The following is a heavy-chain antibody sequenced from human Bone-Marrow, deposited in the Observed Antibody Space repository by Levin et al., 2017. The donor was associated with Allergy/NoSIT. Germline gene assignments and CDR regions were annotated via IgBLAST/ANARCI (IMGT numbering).Heavy chain of an antibody. D-gene: IGHD3-22*01. J-gene: IGHJ4*02. CDR3: AKDLSMIVVVIPGH. CDR2: ISYDGSNK. CDR1: GFTFSSYG. V-gene: IGHV3-30*18. Sequence: LSLTCAASGFTFSSYGMHWVRQAPGKGLEWVAVISYDGSNKYYADSVKGRFTISRDNSKNTLYLQMNSLRAEDTAVYYCAKDLSMIVVVIPGHWGQGTLVTVSS.